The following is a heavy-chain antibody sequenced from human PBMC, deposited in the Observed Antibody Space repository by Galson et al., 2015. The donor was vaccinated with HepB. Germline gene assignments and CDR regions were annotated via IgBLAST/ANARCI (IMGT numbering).Heavy chain of an antibody. CDR2: IYYIGST. D-gene: IGHD3-10*01. J-gene: IGHJ4*02. V-gene: IGHV4-39*01. Sequence: SETLSLTCTVSGGSISSGGYYWSWIRQTPGKGLEWIASIYYIGSTYYNPSLKSRVSISVDTTQSQFSLQLTSVTAADTGIYYCARQVQLARGDFWGQGTLVTVSS. CDR1: GGSISSGGYY. CDR3: ARQVQLARGDF.